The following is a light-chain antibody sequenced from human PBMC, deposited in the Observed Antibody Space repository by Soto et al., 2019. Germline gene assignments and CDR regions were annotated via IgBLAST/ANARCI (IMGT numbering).Light chain of an antibody. CDR1: QSISVL. J-gene: IGKJ1*01. V-gene: IGKV1-5*03. CDR3: QHYNSYSEA. CDR2: KAS. Sequence: DIQMTQSPSTLSASVGDRVTITCRASQSISVLLAWYQQKAGKAPNLLIYKASTLKSGVPSRFSGSGSGTEFTLTISSLQPDDFATYYCQHYNSYSEAFGQGTKVDNK.